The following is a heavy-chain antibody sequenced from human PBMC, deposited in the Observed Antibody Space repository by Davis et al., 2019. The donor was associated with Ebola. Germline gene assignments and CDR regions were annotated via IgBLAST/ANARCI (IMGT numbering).Heavy chain of an antibody. D-gene: IGHD4-17*01. CDR1: GYTFTRYG. V-gene: IGHV1-18*01. J-gene: IGHJ3*02. CDR3: TRGPSYDSGVIGAFDI. CDR2: ISGHSDNP. Sequence: ASVKVSCKASGYTFTRYGISWVRQAPGEGPEWMAWISGHSDNPKYAPKVQDRVTVTTDRSTHTAYLELRSPRSDDTAVYYCTRGPSYDSGVIGAFDIWGQGTTITVSS.